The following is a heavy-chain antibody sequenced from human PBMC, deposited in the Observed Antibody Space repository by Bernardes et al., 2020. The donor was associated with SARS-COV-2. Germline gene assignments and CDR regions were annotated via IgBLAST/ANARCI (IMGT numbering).Heavy chain of an antibody. V-gene: IGHV3-33*01. D-gene: IGHD3-3*01. CDR3: ARDGGPAITSGFLEWLLGY. CDR1: GFTFSSYG. J-gene: IGHJ4*02. CDR2: IWYDGSNK. Sequence: GGSLRLSCAASGFTFSSYGMHWVRQAPGKGLEWVAVIWYDGSNKYYADSVKGRFTISRDNSKNTLYLQMNSLRAEDTAVYYCARDGGPAITSGFLEWLLGYWGQGTLVTVSS.